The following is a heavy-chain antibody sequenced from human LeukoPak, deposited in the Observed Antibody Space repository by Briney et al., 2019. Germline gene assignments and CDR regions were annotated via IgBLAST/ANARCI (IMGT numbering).Heavy chain of an antibody. V-gene: IGHV3-33*01. D-gene: IGHD3-9*01. CDR3: ARGADSGYSSDN. J-gene: IGHJ4*02. Sequence: GGSLRLSCVASGFTLSTYGMHWVRQAPGKGLEWVAKIGSDDSNKHYADSVKGRFTISRDNAKNTLYLQMNSLRAEDTAVYYCARGADSGYSSDNWGQGTLVSVSS. CDR1: GFTLSTYG. CDR2: IGSDDSNK.